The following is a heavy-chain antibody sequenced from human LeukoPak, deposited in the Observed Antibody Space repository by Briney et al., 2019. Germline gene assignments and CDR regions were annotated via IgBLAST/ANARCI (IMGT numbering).Heavy chain of an antibody. CDR1: GFTFSDYY. V-gene: IGHV3-23*01. J-gene: IGHJ4*02. CDR2: ISGRGSST. D-gene: IGHD6-19*01. Sequence: RPGGSLRLSCAASGFTFSDYYMSWVRQAPGKGLEWVSGISGRGSSTYYADSVKGRFTISRDNSKNTLYLQMNSLRAEDTAVHYCARQPDDFSGWNNGQDFFGYWGQGTLVTVSS. CDR3: ARQPDDFSGWNNGQDFFGY.